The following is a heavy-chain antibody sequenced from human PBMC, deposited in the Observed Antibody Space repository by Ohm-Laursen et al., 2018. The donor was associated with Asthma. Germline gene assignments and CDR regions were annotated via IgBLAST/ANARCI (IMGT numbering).Heavy chain of an antibody. CDR2: INSGGGT. D-gene: IGHD5-12*01. Sequence: SLRLSCSASGFSFSSNTITWARQAPGKGLEWVSAINSGGGTTYGDSVKGRSTISRDNSKNTVYRAMNSLGAEDTAVYFCAKVGAWPHYYYFGTDVWGQGTTVTVSS. V-gene: IGHV3-23*01. CDR3: AKVGAWPHYYYFGTDV. CDR1: GFSFSSNT. J-gene: IGHJ6*02.